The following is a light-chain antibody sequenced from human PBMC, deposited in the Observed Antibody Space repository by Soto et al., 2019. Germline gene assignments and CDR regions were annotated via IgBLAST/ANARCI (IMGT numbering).Light chain of an antibody. Sequence: EVVLTQSPATLSLSPGERATLSCRASQSINNYLAWYQQKPGQAPRLLIYVASNRATGIPARCSGSGSGTDVTLTISSLEPEDFAVYYCQQRSNWPPVYTFGQGTKLEIK. V-gene: IGKV3-11*01. CDR2: VAS. CDR3: QQRSNWPPVYT. J-gene: IGKJ2*01. CDR1: QSINNY.